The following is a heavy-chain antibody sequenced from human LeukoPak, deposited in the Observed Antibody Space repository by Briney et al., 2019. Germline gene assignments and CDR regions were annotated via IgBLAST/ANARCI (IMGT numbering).Heavy chain of an antibody. Sequence: SETLSLTCTVSGGSISSYYWSWIRQPPGKGLEWIGYIYYSGSTNYNPSLKSRVTISVDTSKNQFSLKLSSVTAADTAVYYCARGSDLRGAFDIWGQGTMVTVSP. J-gene: IGHJ3*02. V-gene: IGHV4-59*08. CDR3: ARGSDLRGAFDI. CDR1: GGSISSYY. D-gene: IGHD3-10*01. CDR2: IYYSGST.